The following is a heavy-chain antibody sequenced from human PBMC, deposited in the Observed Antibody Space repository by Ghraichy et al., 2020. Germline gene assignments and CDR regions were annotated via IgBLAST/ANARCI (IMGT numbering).Heavy chain of an antibody. CDR2: ISSSSKFI. CDR1: GFSFSSYS. D-gene: IGHD4/OR15-4a*01. V-gene: IGHV3-48*01. CDR3: ARASMVVRFYYYDAMDV. Sequence: GGSLRLSCAASGFSFSSYSLHWVRQAPGKGLEWVSFISSSSKFISYADSVQGRFTISRDNTKNTLYLQLNSLRVEDTAVYYCARASMVVRFYYYDAMDVWGKGTTGTGSS. J-gene: IGHJ6*04.